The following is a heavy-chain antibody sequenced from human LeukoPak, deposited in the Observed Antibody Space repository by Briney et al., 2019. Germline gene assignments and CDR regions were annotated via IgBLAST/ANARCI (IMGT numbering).Heavy chain of an antibody. CDR2: IWYDGSNK. CDR1: GFTFSSYG. D-gene: IGHD5-18*01. Sequence: GGSLRLSCAASGFTFSSYGMHWVRQAPGKGLEWVAVIWYDGSNKYYADSVKGRFTISRDNSKNTLYLQMNSLRAEDTAVYYCAKGGYSYGSRLYYFDYWGQGTLVTVSS. CDR3: AKGGYSYGSRLYYFDY. J-gene: IGHJ4*02. V-gene: IGHV3-33*06.